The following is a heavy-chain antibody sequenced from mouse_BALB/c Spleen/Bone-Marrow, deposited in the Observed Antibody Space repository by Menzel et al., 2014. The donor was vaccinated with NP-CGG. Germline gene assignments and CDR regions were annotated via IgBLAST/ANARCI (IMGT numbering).Heavy chain of an antibody. D-gene: IGHD1-1*02. CDR2: IDPANGNT. Sequence: EVHLVESGAELVKPGASVKLSCTASGFNIKDTYIHWVKQRPEQGLEWIGRIDPANGNTKYDPKFQGKAIITADTSSNTAYLQISSMTSEDTAVYYCARVKLWSYAMDYWGQGTSVTVSS. CDR1: GFNIKDTY. J-gene: IGHJ4*01. V-gene: IGHV14-3*02. CDR3: ARVKLWSYAMDY.